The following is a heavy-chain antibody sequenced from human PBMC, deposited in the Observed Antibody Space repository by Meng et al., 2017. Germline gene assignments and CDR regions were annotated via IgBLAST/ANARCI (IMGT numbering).Heavy chain of an antibody. CDR1: GGSISSYY. J-gene: IGHJ4*02. CDR2: IYYSGST. CDR3: ARDFYTFGLDY. D-gene: IGHD2/OR15-2a*01. V-gene: IGHV4-59*01. Sequence: SETLSLTCTVSGGSISSYYWSWIRQPPGKGLEWIGYIYYSGSTNYNPSLKSRATISVDTSKNQFSLKLSSVTAADTAVYYCARDFYTFGLDYWGQGTLVTFSS.